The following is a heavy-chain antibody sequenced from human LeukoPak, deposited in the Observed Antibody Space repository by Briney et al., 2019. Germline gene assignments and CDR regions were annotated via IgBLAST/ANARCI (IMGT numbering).Heavy chain of an antibody. CDR1: GGSISSYY. Sequence: SETLSLTCTVSGGSISSYYWSWIRQPAGKGLEWIGRTYTSGSTDYNPSLKSRVAILVDTSKNQFSLKLSSVTAADTAVYYCARARSGTTGSYYYYYMDVWGKGTTVTVSS. CDR3: ARARSGTTGSYYYYYMDV. J-gene: IGHJ6*03. V-gene: IGHV4-4*07. D-gene: IGHD1-7*01. CDR2: TYTSGST.